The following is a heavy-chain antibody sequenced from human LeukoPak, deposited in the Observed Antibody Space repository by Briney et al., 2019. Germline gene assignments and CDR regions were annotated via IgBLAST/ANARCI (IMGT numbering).Heavy chain of an antibody. V-gene: IGHV3-23*01. CDR2: ISDSGDNT. D-gene: IGHD3-3*01. CDR3: AKPNDFWSGLDY. CDR1: GFTFSSYA. J-gene: IGHJ4*02. Sequence: GGSLRLSCAASGFTFSSYAMNWVRQAPGKGLEWVSGISDSGDNTYNADSVKGRFTISRDNSKNTVWLQMNTLRAEDTAVYYCAKPNDFWSGLDYWGQGTLVTVSS.